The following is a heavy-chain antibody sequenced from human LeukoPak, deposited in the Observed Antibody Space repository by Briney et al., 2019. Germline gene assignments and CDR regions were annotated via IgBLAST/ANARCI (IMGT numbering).Heavy chain of an antibody. CDR3: AREGNTMVRGVTETTDY. CDR2: IYSGGST. V-gene: IGHV3-53*01. CDR1: GFTVSSNY. D-gene: IGHD3-10*01. Sequence: GGSLRLSCAASGFTVSSNYMSWGRRAPGKGLEWGSVIYSGGSTYYAGSVKGRFTISRDNSKNTLYLQMNSLRAEDTAVYYCAREGNTMVRGVTETTDYWGQGTLVTVSS. J-gene: IGHJ4*02.